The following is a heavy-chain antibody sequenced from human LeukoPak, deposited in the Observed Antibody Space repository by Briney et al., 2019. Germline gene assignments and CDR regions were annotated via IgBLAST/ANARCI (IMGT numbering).Heavy chain of an antibody. CDR3: ARDRYGGTASYYYYGMDV. Sequence: VSVKVSCKASGYTFTSYGISWVRQAPGQGLEWMGWISTHNGNTNYAQKFQGRVTMTTDTSTSTAYMELSSLRSEDTAVYYCARDRYGGTASYYYYGMDVWGQGTTVTVSS. V-gene: IGHV1-18*01. D-gene: IGHD4-23*01. CDR2: ISTHNGNT. J-gene: IGHJ6*02. CDR1: GYTFTSYG.